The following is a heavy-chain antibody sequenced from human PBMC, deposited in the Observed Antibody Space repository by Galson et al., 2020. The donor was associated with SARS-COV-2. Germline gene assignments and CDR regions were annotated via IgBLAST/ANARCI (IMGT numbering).Heavy chain of an antibody. D-gene: IGHD3-9*01. Sequence: ASVKVSCKASGYTFTGYYMHWVRQAPGQGLEWMGWISPNSGGPNYAQKFQGRVTMTRDTSISTAYMELSRLRSDDTAVYYCARDLRYFDWLLTGLDYWGQGTLVTVSS. CDR3: ARDLRYFDWLLTGLDY. V-gene: IGHV1-2*02. CDR2: ISPNSGGP. CDR1: GYTFTGYY. J-gene: IGHJ4*02.